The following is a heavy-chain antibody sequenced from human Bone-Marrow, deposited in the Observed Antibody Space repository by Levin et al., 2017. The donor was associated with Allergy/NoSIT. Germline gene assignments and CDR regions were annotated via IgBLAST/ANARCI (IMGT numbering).Heavy chain of an antibody. CDR3: ARDGGITLNDAFDI. J-gene: IGHJ3*02. CDR1: GYTFTSYD. CDR2: MNPNSGNT. Sequence: PLASVKVSCKASGYTFTSYDINWVRQATGQGLEWMGWMNPNSGNTGYAQKFQGRVTMTRNTSISTAYMELSSLRSEDTAVYYCARDGGITLNDAFDIWGQGTMVTVSS. D-gene: IGHD1-20*01. V-gene: IGHV1-8*01.